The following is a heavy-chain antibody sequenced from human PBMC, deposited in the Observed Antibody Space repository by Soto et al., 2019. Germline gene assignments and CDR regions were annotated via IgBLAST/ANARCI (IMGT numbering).Heavy chain of an antibody. Sequence: GGSLRLSCAASGFTFSSYEFNWVRQAPGKGLEWISYIGTSETDTYYAGSVKGRFTVSRDNAKNSVYLQMSSLRAEDTAIYYCAREELNCGGDCFAFWGQGALVTVSS. V-gene: IGHV3-48*03. CDR1: GFTFSSYE. CDR2: IGTSETDT. D-gene: IGHD2-21*01. CDR3: AREELNCGGDCFAF. J-gene: IGHJ4*02.